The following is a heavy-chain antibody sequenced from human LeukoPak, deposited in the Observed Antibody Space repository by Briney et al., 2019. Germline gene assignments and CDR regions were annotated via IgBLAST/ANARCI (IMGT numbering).Heavy chain of an antibody. Sequence: PGGSLRLSCAASGFTFSSYGMHWVRQAPGKGLEWVAVISYDGSNKYYADSVKGRFTISRDNSKNTLYLQMNSLRAEDTAVYYCAKDLSGTTPFDPRGQGTLVTVSS. CDR1: GFTFSSYG. CDR2: ISYDGSNK. V-gene: IGHV3-30*18. D-gene: IGHD1-1*01. CDR3: AKDLSGTTPFDP. J-gene: IGHJ5*02.